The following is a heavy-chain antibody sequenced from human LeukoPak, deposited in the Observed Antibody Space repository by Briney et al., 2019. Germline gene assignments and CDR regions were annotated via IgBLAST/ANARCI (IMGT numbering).Heavy chain of an antibody. CDR1: GFTFSGYG. V-gene: IGHV3-30*02. Sequence: QPGGSLRLSCAASGFTFSGYGMHWVRQAPGKGLEWVAFIRYEGSNKYYTDYVKRRFSISRDNSKNTLYLQMNRLRVEETAVYACADINIAQLPIRVYWGQGTLVTVSS. CDR3: ADINIAQLPIRVY. D-gene: IGHD5-24*01. CDR2: IRYEGSNK. J-gene: IGHJ4*02.